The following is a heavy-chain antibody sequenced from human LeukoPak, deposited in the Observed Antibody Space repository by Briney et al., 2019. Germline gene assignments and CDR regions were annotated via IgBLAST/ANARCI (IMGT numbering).Heavy chain of an antibody. CDR2: INHSGST. CDR3: ARGPLYDFWSGYLHDAFDI. D-gene: IGHD3-3*01. Sequence: PSETLSLTCAVYGGSFSGYYWSWIRQPPGKGLEWIGEINHSGSTNYNPSLKSRVTISVDTSKNQFSLKLSSVTAADTAVYYCARGPLYDFWSGYLHDAFDIWGQGTMVTVSS. V-gene: IGHV4-34*01. J-gene: IGHJ3*02. CDR1: GGSFSGYY.